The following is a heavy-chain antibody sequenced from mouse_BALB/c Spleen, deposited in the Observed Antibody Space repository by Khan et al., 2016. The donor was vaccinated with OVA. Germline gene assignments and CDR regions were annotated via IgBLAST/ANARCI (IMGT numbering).Heavy chain of an antibody. CDR1: GYSITSNYA. CDR3: ASGNYYGYALDY. CDR2: ISYSGST. V-gene: IGHV3-2*02. D-gene: IGHD1-1*01. J-gene: IGHJ4*01. Sequence: DVKLEESGPGLVKPSQSLSLTCTVYGYSITSNYAWNWIRQFPGNKLEWMGYISYSGSTNYNPSLKSRLSITRDTSKNQFFLLLHSVTTEDSATDCCASGNYYGYALDYWCQGTSVTVSS.